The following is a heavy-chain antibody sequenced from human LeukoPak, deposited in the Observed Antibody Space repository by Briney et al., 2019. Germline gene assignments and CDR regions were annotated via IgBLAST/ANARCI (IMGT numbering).Heavy chain of an antibody. J-gene: IGHJ6*03. D-gene: IGHD2-15*01. CDR1: GGSISSSSYY. V-gene: IGHV4-39*07. CDR2: IYQSETA. Sequence: SETLSLTCTVSGGSISSSSYYWGWIRQPPGKGLEWIGSIYQSETAHYNPSLKSRVTISVDTSKNQFSLKLSSVTAADTAVYYCARDIGYYYYMDVWGKGTTVTISS. CDR3: ARDIGYYYYMDV.